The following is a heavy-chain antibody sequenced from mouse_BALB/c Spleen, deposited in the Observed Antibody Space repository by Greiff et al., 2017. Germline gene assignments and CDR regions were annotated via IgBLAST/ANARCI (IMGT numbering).Heavy chain of an antibody. CDR1: GYTFTSYY. CDR2: IYPGNVNT. Sequence: QVHVKQSGPELVKPGASVRISCKASGYTFTSYYIHCVKQRPGQGLEWIGWIYPGNVNTKYNEKFKGKATLTADKSSSTAYMQLSSLTSEDSAVYFCARSPPMITTGFAYWGQGTLVTVSA. J-gene: IGHJ3*01. CDR3: ARSPPMITTGFAY. D-gene: IGHD2-4*01. V-gene: IGHV1S56*01.